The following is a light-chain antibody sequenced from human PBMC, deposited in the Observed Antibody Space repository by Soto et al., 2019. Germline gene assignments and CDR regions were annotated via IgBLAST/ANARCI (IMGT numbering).Light chain of an antibody. V-gene: IGKV3-20*01. J-gene: IGKJ4*01. CDR1: QSITSSY. CDR3: QQYGSSVLT. CDR2: DAS. Sequence: EIVLTQSPGTLSLSPGERATLSCRASQSITSSYLAWYQQQPGQAPRLLIHDASSRATGIPDRFSGSGSGTDFTLTISRLEPEDFAVYYCQQYGSSVLTFGGGTKVEIK.